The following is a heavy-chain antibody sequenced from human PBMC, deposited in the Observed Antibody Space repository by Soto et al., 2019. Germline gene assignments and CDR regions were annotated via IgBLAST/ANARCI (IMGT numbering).Heavy chain of an antibody. J-gene: IGHJ4*02. CDR1: GYTFTSYG. Sequence: ASVKVSCKASGYTFTSYGISWVRQAPGQGLEWMGWISAYNGNTNYAQKLQGRVTMTTDTSTSTAYMELRSLRSDDTAVYYCARKNYGDYLYYFDYWGQGTLVTVSS. V-gene: IGHV1-18*01. D-gene: IGHD4-17*01. CDR3: ARKNYGDYLYYFDY. CDR2: ISAYNGNT.